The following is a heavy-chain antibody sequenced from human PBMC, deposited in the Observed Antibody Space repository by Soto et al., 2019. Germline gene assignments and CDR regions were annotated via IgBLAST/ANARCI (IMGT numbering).Heavy chain of an antibody. CDR3: AKISIAAAGRYNWFDP. CDR2: ISGSGGST. Sequence: GGSLRLSCASSVFTFSSYAMSWVRQAPGKGLEWVSAISGSGGSTYYADSVKGWFTISRDNSKNTLYLQMNSLRAEDTAVYYCAKISIAAAGRYNWFDPWGQGTLVTVSS. CDR1: VFTFSSYA. V-gene: IGHV3-23*01. J-gene: IGHJ5*02. D-gene: IGHD6-13*01.